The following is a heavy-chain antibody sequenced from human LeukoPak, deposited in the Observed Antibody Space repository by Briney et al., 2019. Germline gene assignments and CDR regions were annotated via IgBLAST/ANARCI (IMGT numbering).Heavy chain of an antibody. CDR2: MNPNSGNT. D-gene: IGHD4-17*01. CDR3: ARLGPGTVTTWVPRGYFDY. CDR1: GYTFTSYD. J-gene: IGHJ4*02. V-gene: IGHV1-8*01. Sequence: ASVKVSCKASGYTFTSYDINWVRQATGQGLEWMGWMNPNSGNTGYAQKFQGRVTMTRNTSISTAYMELSSLRSEDTAVYYCARLGPGTVTTWVPRGYFDYWGQGTLVTVSS.